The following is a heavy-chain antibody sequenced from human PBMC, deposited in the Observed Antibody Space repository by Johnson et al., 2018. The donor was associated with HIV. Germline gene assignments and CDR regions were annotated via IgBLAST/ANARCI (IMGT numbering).Heavy chain of an antibody. CDR2: ISSDGSST. CDR3: ARSGPNWAFDF. V-gene: IGHV3-74*02. CDR1: GFTVSSNY. D-gene: IGHD1-1*01. J-gene: IGHJ3*01. Sequence: VQLVESGGGLVQPGGSLRLSCAASGFTVSSNYMSWVRQAPGKGLEWVSRISSDGSSTYYADSVKGRFTISRDNAKNTMFVQMNSLRAEDTAVYYCARSGPNWAFDFWGQGTMVTVSS.